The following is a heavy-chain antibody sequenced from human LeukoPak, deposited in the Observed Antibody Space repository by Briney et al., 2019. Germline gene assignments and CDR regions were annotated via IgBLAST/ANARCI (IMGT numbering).Heavy chain of an antibody. V-gene: IGHV4-38-2*01. CDR3: IMAAAIVNAFDI. D-gene: IGHD2-2*01. Sequence: SETLSLTCAVSGYSISSGYYWGWIRQPPGKELEWIGSIYHSGSTYYNPSLKSRVTISVDTSKNQFSLKLSSVTAADTAVYYGIMAAAIVNAFDIWGQGTMVTVSS. J-gene: IGHJ3*02. CDR1: GYSISSGYY. CDR2: IYHSGST.